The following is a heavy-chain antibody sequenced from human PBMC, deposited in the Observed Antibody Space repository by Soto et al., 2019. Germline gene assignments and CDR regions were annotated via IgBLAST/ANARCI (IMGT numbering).Heavy chain of an antibody. CDR2: ISAYNGNT. CDR1: GYTFTSYG. CDR3: ARVTVYSGFLSVGPTDFDY. D-gene: IGHD5-12*01. J-gene: IGHJ4*02. Sequence: ASVKVSCKASGYTFTSYGISWVRQAPGQGLEWMRWISAYNGNTNYAQKLRGRVTMTTDTSTSTAYMELRSLRSDDTAVYYCARVTVYSGFLSVGPTDFDYWGQGTLVTVSS. V-gene: IGHV1-18*01.